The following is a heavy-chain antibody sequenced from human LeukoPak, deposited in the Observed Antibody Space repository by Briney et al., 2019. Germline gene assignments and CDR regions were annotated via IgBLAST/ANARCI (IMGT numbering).Heavy chain of an antibody. CDR3: AREPPATIFGVVLNYYYYGMDV. CDR1: GYTFTSYG. CDR2: ISAYNGNT. J-gene: IGHJ6*02. D-gene: IGHD3-3*01. V-gene: IGHV1-18*01. Sequence: ASVTVSCKASGYTFTSYGISWVRQAPGQGLEWMGWISAYNGNTNYAQKLQGRVTMTTDTSTSTAYMELRSLRSDDTAVYYCAREPPATIFGVVLNYYYYGMDVWGQGTTVTVSS.